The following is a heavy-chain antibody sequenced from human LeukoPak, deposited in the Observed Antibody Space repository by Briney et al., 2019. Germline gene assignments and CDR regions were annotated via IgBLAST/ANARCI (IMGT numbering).Heavy chain of an antibody. V-gene: IGHV3-49*03. CDR1: GFTFGDYA. J-gene: IGHJ5*02. CDR3: TRGPSVDTAMVWFDP. D-gene: IGHD5-18*01. Sequence: GGSLRLSCTASGFTFGDYAMSWFRQAPGKGLEWVGFIRSKAYGGTTEYAASVKGRFTISRDDSKSIAYLQMNSLKTEDTAVYYCTRGPSVDTAMVWFDPWGQGTLVTVSS. CDR2: IRSKAYGGTT.